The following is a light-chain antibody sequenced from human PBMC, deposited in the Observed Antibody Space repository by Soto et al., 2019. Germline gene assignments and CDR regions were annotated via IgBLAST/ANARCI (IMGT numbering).Light chain of an antibody. Sequence: EIVLTQSPATLSLSPGERATLSCRASQSVSSNLAWYQQKPGQAPRLLIYGASTRATGIPDRFSGSGSGTDFTLKISRVEAEDVGIYYCMKGSHWPKTFGQGTKVDI. CDR1: QSVSSN. J-gene: IGKJ1*01. CDR2: GAS. V-gene: IGKV3-15*01. CDR3: MKGSHWPKT.